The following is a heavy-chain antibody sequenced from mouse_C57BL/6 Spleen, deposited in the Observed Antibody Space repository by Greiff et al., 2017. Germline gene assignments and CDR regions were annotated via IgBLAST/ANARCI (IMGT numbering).Heavy chain of an antibody. D-gene: IGHD4-1*01. CDR1: GYAFSSSW. V-gene: IGHV1-82*01. CDR3: ARPNRVLSYFDY. J-gene: IGHJ2*01. CDR2: IYPGDGDT. Sequence: QVQLQQSGPELVKPGASVKISCKASGYAFSSSWMNWVKQRPGKGLEWIGRIYPGDGDTNYNGKFKGKATLTADKSSSTAYMQLSSLTSEDSAVYFCARPNRVLSYFDYWGQGTTLTVSS.